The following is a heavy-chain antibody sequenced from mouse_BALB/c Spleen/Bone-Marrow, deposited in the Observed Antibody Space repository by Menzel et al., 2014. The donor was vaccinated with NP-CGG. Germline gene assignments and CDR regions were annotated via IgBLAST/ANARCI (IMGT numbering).Heavy chain of an antibody. Sequence: EVKLVESGGGLVQPGGSLRLSCATSGFTFTDYYMSWVRQPPGKALEWLGFIRNKANGYTTEYSASVKGRFTISRDNSHNIPYLQINTLRAVNSAPYYCVRDGYYSGSRCFAYWGQGTLFTVSA. J-gene: IGHJ3*01. CDR1: GFTFTDYY. CDR2: IRNKANGYTT. D-gene: IGHD1-1*01. V-gene: IGHV7-3*02. CDR3: VRDGYYSGSRCFAY.